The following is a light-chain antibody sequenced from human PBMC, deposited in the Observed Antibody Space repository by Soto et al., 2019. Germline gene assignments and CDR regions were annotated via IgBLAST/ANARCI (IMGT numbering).Light chain of an antibody. CDR2: DAS. CDR1: QSIGRW. J-gene: IGKJ4*01. V-gene: IGKV1-5*01. Sequence: IQMTQSPSTLSASVRDRVTITCRASQSIGRWLAWYQQKPGKAPKLLIFDASTLESGVPSRFSGSGSGTDFTLTISSLQPDDFATYYCQQYNTYLTFGGGTKVDIK. CDR3: QQYNTYLT.